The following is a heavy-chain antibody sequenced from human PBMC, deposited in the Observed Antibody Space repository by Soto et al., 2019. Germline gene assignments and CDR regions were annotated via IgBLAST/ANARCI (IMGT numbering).Heavy chain of an antibody. D-gene: IGHD3-10*01. J-gene: IGHJ4*02. CDR1: GFTVSNNY. V-gene: IGHV3-53*01. CDR3: ATGPGGGGY. Sequence: EVQLVESGGGLIQPGGSLRLSCAVSGFTVSNNYMSWVRQAPGKGLEGVSVIYSGGYTAYGDSVKGRFTISRDNSKNTLYLQMNRGGPAGRAVFSWATGPGGGGYWGQGTLVTVSS. CDR2: IYSGGYT.